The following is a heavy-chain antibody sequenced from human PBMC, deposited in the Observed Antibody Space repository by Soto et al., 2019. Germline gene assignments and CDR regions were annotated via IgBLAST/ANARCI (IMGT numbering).Heavy chain of an antibody. V-gene: IGHV1-69*01. CDR1: GGTFSTYA. D-gene: IGHD1-26*01. Sequence: QVRLVQSGAEVKKPGSSVKVSCKAAGGTFSTYAFSWVRQAPGQGLEWMGGIIPVFGATTYAQKFQGRVAIIADESTTTVSMELTSLISEDTAIYYCARGEGYSGTFYAVFDSWGQGTLVSVSS. J-gene: IGHJ4*02. CDR2: IIPVFGAT. CDR3: ARGEGYSGTFYAVFDS.